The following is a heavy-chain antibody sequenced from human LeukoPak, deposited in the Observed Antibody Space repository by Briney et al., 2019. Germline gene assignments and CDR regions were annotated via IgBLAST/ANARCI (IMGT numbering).Heavy chain of an antibody. CDR2: ISAYNGNT. D-gene: IGHD6-13*01. CDR3: ARRIAAAGPLYYFDY. J-gene: IGHJ4*02. CDR1: GYTFTSYG. Sequence: GASVKVSYKASGYTFTSYGINWVRQAPGQGLEWMGWISAYNGNTNYAQKLQGRVTMTTDTSTSTVYMELRSLRSDDTAVYYCARRIAAAGPLYYFDYWGQGTLVTVSS. V-gene: IGHV1-18*01.